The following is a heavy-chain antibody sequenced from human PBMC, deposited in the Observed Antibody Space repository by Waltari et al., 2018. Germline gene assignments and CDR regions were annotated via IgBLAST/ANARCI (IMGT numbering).Heavy chain of an antibody. J-gene: IGHJ5*02. CDR1: GYTFTAFY. V-gene: IGHV1-2*06. Sequence: QVQLLQSGAEGRKPGASVRVSCKASGYTFTAFYIHWLRQAPGQGPEWMGQINPNTGATTYAQKFLGRVTLSTDTSISTAYMELSGLRSDDSAVYYCARDGISVAGPWNWFDPWGQGTLVTVSS. CDR2: INPNTGAT. D-gene: IGHD6-19*01. CDR3: ARDGISVAGPWNWFDP.